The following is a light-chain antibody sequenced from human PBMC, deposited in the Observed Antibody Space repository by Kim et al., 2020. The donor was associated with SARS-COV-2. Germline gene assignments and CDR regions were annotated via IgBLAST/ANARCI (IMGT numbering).Light chain of an antibody. CDR3: QSYDSVPLT. J-gene: IGKJ1*01. CDR1: QAIGTS. V-gene: IGKV1-27*01. CDR2: AAS. Sequence: ASVGDRVTITCRARQAIGTSLAWYQQNPGKGPKLLIYAASVLQSGVPSRFSGSGSGTDFTLAISSLQPEDVATYYCQSYDSVPLTFGQGTKVDIK.